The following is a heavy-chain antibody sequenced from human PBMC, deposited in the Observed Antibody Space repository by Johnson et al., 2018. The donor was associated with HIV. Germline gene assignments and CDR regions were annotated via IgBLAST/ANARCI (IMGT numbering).Heavy chain of an antibody. Sequence: QVQLVESGGGVVQPGRSLRLSCAPSGLTFSSYGMHWVRQAPGQGLEWVAVISYDGSNKYYADSVKGRVTIPSENSKNTLYLLMNTLRAEDTAVYYCARDPGRTVGATNDAFDIWGQGTMVTVSS. CDR2: ISYDGSNK. V-gene: IGHV3-30*03. CDR3: ARDPGRTVGATNDAFDI. D-gene: IGHD1-26*01. J-gene: IGHJ3*02. CDR1: GLTFSSYG.